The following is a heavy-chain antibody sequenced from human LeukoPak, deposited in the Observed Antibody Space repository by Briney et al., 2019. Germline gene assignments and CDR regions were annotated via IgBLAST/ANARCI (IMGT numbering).Heavy chain of an antibody. D-gene: IGHD6-19*01. J-gene: IGHJ4*02. Sequence: ASVKVSCKASGYTFTSYGISWVRQAPGQGLEWMGWISAYNGNTNYAQKLQGRVTMTTDTSTSTAYMELRSLTSDDTAVYYCARGPGIDVAGVFDYWGQGSLVTVSS. CDR1: GYTFTSYG. V-gene: IGHV1-18*01. CDR3: ARGPGIDVAGVFDY. CDR2: ISAYNGNT.